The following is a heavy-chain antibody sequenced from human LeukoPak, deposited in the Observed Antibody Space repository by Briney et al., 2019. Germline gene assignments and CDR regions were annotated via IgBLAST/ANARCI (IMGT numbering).Heavy chain of an antibody. V-gene: IGHV5-51*01. D-gene: IGHD2-21*02. J-gene: IGHJ4*02. CDR2: IYPGDSDT. Sequence: GESLKISCKGSGYSFINYWIGWVRQMPGKGLEWMGIIYPGDSDTRYSPSFQGQVTISADKSISTAYLQWSSLKASDTAMYYCARFPVVTAISHLDYWGQGTLVTVSS. CDR1: GYSFINYW. CDR3: ARFPVVTAISHLDY.